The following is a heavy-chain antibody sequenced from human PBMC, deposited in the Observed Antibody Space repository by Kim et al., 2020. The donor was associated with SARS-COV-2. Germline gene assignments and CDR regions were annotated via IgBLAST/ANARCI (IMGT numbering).Heavy chain of an antibody. D-gene: IGHD4-17*01. CDR3: AMGDYGDYLVGY. CDR1: GYTFTGYY. J-gene: IGHJ4*02. CDR2: INPNSGGT. V-gene: IGHV1-2*06. Sequence: ASVKVSCKASGYTFTGYYMHWVRQAPGQGLEWMGRINPNSGGTNYAQKFQGRVTMTRDTSISTAYMELSRLRSDDTAVYYCAMGDYGDYLVGYWGQGTLVTVSS.